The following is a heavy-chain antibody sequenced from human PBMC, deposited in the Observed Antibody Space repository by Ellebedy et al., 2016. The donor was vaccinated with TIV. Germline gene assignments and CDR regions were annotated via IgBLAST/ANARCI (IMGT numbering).Heavy chain of an antibody. V-gene: IGHV3-21*01. J-gene: IGHJ2*01. CDR3: ARVRSGDSYFDL. CDR2: ISSSSSYI. D-gene: IGHD6-25*01. CDR1: GFTFSSYS. Sequence: GGSLRLSCAASGFTFSSYSMNWVRQAPGKGLEWVSSISSSSSYIYYADSVKGRFTISRDNSKNTVSLQMNSLRAEDTARYYCARVRSGDSYFDLWGRGNLVTVSS.